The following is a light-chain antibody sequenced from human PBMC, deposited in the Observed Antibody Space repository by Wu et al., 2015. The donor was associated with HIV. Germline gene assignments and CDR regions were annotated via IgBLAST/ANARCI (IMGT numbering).Light chain of an antibody. Sequence: PGERATLSCRASQSLSSSFLAWYQQKPGQAPRLLIYGTSNRATGIPDRFSGSGSGTDFTLIISRLEPEDFAVYYCHQYGNLLWAFGQGTKVEVK. CDR3: HQYGNLLWA. CDR1: QSLSSSF. CDR2: GTS. V-gene: IGKV3-20*01. J-gene: IGKJ1*01.